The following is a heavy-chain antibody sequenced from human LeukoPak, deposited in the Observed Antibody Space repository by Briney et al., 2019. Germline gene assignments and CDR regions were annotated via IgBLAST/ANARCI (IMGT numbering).Heavy chain of an antibody. J-gene: IGHJ6*02. CDR2: IYSSGST. V-gene: IGHV4-39*07. D-gene: IGHD1-26*01. Sequence: SETLSLTCTVSGGSIITSSYYWGWIRQPPGKGLEWIGSIYSSGSTYYNPSLKSRLTISVDTSRNQFSLRLSSVTAADTAVYYCARHQHAGREHYYGTDVWGQGTTVSVSS. CDR1: GGSIITSSYY. CDR3: ARHQHAGREHYYGTDV.